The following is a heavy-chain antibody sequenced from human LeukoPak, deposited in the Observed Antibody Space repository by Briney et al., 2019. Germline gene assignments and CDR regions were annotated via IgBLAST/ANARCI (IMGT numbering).Heavy chain of an antibody. CDR3: AKDNTMIVVVILGY. CDR2: ISGSGGST. D-gene: IGHD3-22*01. J-gene: IGHJ4*02. CDR1: GFTFSSYA. Sequence: GGSLRLSCAASGFTFSSYAMSWVRQAPGKGLEWVSAISGSGGSTYYADSVRGRFTISRDNSKNTLYLQVNSLRAEDTAVYYCAKDNTMIVVVILGYWGQGTLVTVSS. V-gene: IGHV3-23*01.